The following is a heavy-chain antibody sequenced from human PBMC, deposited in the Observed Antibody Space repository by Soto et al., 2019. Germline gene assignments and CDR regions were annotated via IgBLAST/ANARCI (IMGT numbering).Heavy chain of an antibody. CDR3: ARKDKSGYFNWFDP. D-gene: IGHD3-22*01. V-gene: IGHV5-51*01. CDR1: VYRFTSYL. CDR2: IFPSDSDT. J-gene: IGHJ5*02. Sequence: SVYRFTSYLIPWVRQMPGKGLEWMGIIFPSDSDTRYSPSFQGQVTISADRSTSTVFLQWASLKASDTAVYFCARKDKSGYFNWFDPWGQGTLVTVSS.